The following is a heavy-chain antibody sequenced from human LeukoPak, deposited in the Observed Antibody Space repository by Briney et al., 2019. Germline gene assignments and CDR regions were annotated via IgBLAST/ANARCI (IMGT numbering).Heavy chain of an antibody. CDR2: IYNSGST. J-gene: IGHJ4*02. D-gene: IGHD5-18*01. CDR3: ARKDGYSTPFDY. Sequence: SETLSLTCTVSGGSLSSYYWSWIRQPPGKGLEWIGCIYNSGSTNYNPSLKSRVTISVDTSKNQFSLKLTSVTAADTAVYYCARKDGYSTPFDYWGQGTLVTVSS. CDR1: GGSLSSYY. V-gene: IGHV4-59*08.